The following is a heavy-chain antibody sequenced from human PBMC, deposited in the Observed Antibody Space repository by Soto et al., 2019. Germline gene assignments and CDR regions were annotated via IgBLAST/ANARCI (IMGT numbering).Heavy chain of an antibody. CDR1: GFTFSIYA. D-gene: IGHD3-10*01. Sequence: QVQLVESGGGVVQPGRSLRVSCAASGFTFSIYAMHWVRQAPGTGLEWVAVISYDGTKTYYADSVKGRFTISRDNSKNTVYLQMNSLADEDTAVYYCAKDRGTRRRWLLGPCDYWGEGTLVTV. CDR3: AKDRGTRRRWLLGPCDY. J-gene: IGHJ4*02. CDR2: ISYDGTKT. V-gene: IGHV3-30*18.